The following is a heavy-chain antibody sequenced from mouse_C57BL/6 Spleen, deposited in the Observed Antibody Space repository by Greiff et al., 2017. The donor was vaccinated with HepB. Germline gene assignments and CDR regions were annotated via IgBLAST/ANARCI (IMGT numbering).Heavy chain of an antibody. CDR1: GFTFSSYA. Sequence: EVRLVESGGGLVKPGGSLKLSCAASGFTFSSYAMSWVRQTPEKRLEWVATISDGGSYTYYPDNVKGRFTISRDNAKNNLYLQMSHLKSEDTAMYYCARDMTRPGYFDVWGTGTTVTVSS. V-gene: IGHV5-4*01. J-gene: IGHJ1*03. D-gene: IGHD1-2*01. CDR3: ARDMTRPGYFDV. CDR2: ISDGGSYT.